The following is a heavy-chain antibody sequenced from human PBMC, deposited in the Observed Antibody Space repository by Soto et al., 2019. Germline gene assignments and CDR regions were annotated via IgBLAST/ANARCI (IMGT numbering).Heavy chain of an antibody. CDR2: ISAYNGNT. D-gene: IGHD2-15*01. V-gene: IGHV1-18*01. J-gene: IGHJ4*02. CDR3: ARDIGKVGVAILTVTTPPLGY. CDR1: GYTFTSYG. Sequence: ASVKVSCKASGYTFTSYGISWVRQAPGQGLEWMGWISAYNGNTNYAQKLQGRVTMTTDTSTSTAYKEQRSLRSDDTAVYYCARDIGKVGVAILTVTTPPLGYWGQGVLVTVSS.